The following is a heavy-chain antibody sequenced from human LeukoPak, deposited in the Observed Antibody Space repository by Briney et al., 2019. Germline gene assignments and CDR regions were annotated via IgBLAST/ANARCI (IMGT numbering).Heavy chain of an antibody. CDR2: IWYDGTNQ. J-gene: IGHJ4*02. V-gene: IGHV3-33*01. D-gene: IGHD5-18*01. CDR3: ARVHRGYSYGRLDY. Sequence: GGSLRLSCAASGFSFSSFGMHWVRQAPGKGLEWVAVIWYDGTNQFYGDSVKGRFSISRGNAKNSLYLEMNSLRDEDTAVYYCARVHRGYSYGRLDYWGQGTLVTVSS. CDR1: GFSFSSFG.